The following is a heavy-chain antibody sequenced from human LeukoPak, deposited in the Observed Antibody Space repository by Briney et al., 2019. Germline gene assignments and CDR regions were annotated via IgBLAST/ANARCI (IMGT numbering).Heavy chain of an antibody. V-gene: IGHV1-69*05. J-gene: IGHJ3*02. Sequence: ASVKVSCKASGGTFSSYAISWVRQAPGQGLEWMGGIIPIFGTANYAQKFQGRVTITTDESTSTAYMELSSLRSEDTAVYYCAREGEDGFQKWGAFDIWGQGTMVTVSS. D-gene: IGHD5-24*01. CDR3: AREGEDGFQKWGAFDI. CDR1: GGTFSSYA. CDR2: IIPIFGTA.